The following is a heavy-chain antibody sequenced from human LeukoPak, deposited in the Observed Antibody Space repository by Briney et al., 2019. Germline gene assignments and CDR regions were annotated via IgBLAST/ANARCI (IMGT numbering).Heavy chain of an antibody. CDR1: GYTFTSYD. CDR3: AKHYDSSDYFYGD. J-gene: IGHJ4*02. CDR2: MNPNSGNT. V-gene: IGHV1-8*03. Sequence: ASVKVSCKASGYTFTSYDINWVRQATGQGLEWMGWMNPNSGNTGYAQKFQGRVTITRNTSISTAYMELSSLRSEDTAVYYCAKHYDSSDYFYGDWGQGTLVAVSS. D-gene: IGHD3-22*01.